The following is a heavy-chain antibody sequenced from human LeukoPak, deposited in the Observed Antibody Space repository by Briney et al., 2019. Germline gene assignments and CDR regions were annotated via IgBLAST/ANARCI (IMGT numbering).Heavy chain of an antibody. Sequence: GESLKISCEGSGYSFSNYWIGWVCQMPGKGLEWMGIIYPGDYETRYSPSFQGLVTISVDKSLSTAYLQWSSLKASDTAMYYCAIPPGYCGNDCSFDHWGQGTLVTVSS. J-gene: IGHJ4*02. V-gene: IGHV5-51*01. CDR2: IYPGDYET. D-gene: IGHD2-21*02. CDR1: GYSFSNYW. CDR3: AIPPGYCGNDCSFDH.